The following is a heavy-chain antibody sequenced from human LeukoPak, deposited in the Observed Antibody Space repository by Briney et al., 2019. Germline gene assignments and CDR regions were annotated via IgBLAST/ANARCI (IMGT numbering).Heavy chain of an antibody. CDR3: AKDRGVGIYYFDS. D-gene: IGHD1-26*01. CDR2: INWNSGYI. V-gene: IGHV3-9*01. J-gene: IGHJ4*02. Sequence: PGGSLRLSCAASGFTFDDFAMHWVRQAPGKGLERVSGINWNSGYIGYADSVKGRFTISRDNAKSSLYLQMNSLRTEDTALYYCAKDRGVGIYYFDSWGQGTLVTVSS. CDR1: GFTFDDFA.